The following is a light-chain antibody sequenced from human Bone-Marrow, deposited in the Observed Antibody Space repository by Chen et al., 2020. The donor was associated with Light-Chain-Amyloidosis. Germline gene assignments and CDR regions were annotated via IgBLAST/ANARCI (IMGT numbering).Light chain of an antibody. CDR1: QRISKNY. J-gene: IGKJ2*01. CDR3: QQYGTSPDYT. V-gene: IGKV3-20*01. Sequence: EILLTQSPCTLSLSPGERVTLSCRASQRISKNYVAWYQQRRGQAPRLLIYGASNRATGIPDRVSGSGAGTDFTLTISELEPEDFAVYYCQQYGTSPDYTFGQGTRLEIK. CDR2: GAS.